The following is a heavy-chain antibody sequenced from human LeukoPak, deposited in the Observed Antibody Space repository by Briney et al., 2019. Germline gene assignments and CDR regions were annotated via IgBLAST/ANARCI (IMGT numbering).Heavy chain of an antibody. Sequence: PSETLSLTCTVSGGSISSSGYYWGWIRQPPGKGLEWIGGIYCSGSTFYRPSLKSRVTVSVDTSKNQFSLKLTSVTAADTAVYYCARQRSPYSSTSYPDYWGQGTLVTVSS. V-gene: IGHV4-39*01. J-gene: IGHJ4*02. CDR2: IYCSGST. CDR1: GGSISSSGYY. CDR3: ARQRSPYSSTSYPDY. D-gene: IGHD6-13*01.